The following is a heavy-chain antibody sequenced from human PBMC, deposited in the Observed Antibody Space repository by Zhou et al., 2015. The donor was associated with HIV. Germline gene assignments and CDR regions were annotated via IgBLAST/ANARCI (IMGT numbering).Heavy chain of an antibody. CDR3: ARDDSSGYHSFDY. CDR2: IYNGNT. Sequence: QVQLVQSGVEVKKPGASMKVSCKASGYPFISYGITWVRQVPGQGLEWMGWIYNGNTNYAQKFQGRVTMTTDTSTSTAYMELRSLRSDDTAIYYCARDDSSGYHSFDYWGQGTLVTVS. J-gene: IGHJ4*02. V-gene: IGHV1-18*04. D-gene: IGHD3-22*01. CDR1: GYPFISYG.